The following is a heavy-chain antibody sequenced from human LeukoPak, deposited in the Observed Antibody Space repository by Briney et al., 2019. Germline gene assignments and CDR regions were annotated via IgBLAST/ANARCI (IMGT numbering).Heavy chain of an antibody. CDR1: GFTFSSYG. D-gene: IGHD3-22*01. J-gene: IGHJ6*02. Sequence: GRSLRLSCAASGFTFSSYGMHGVRQAPGKGLEWVAVISYDGSNKYYADSVKGRFTISRDNSKNTLYLQMNSLRAEDTAVYYCAKEGSLYYDSFYYGMDVWGQGTTVTVSS. CDR2: ISYDGSNK. CDR3: AKEGSLYYDSFYYGMDV. V-gene: IGHV3-30*18.